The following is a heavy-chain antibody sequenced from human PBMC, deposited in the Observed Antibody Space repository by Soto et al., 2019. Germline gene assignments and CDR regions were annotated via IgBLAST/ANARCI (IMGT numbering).Heavy chain of an antibody. CDR2: ISYDGSNK. J-gene: IGHJ6*02. V-gene: IGHV3-30-3*01. D-gene: IGHD3-9*01. Sequence: PGGSLRLSCAASGFTFSSYAMHWVRQAPGKGLEWVAVISYDGSNKYYADSVKGRFTISRDNSKNTLYLQMNSLRAEDTAVYYCARDFELRGYYDILTVYYGDYYYYGMDVWGQGTTVTVSS. CDR3: ARDFELRGYYDILTVYYGDYYYYGMDV. CDR1: GFTFSSYA.